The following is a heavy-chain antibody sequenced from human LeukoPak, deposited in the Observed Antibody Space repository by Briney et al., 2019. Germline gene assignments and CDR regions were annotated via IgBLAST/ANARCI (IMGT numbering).Heavy chain of an antibody. CDR2: IDRDGSRI. V-gene: IGHV3-74*01. CDR1: GFTFSSYW. D-gene: IGHD6-19*01. CDR3: ARDRGKHYSSGWAYFDY. J-gene: IGHJ4*02. Sequence: GGSLRLSCAVSGFTFSSYWMHWVRQAPGKGLVWVSRIDRDGSRINYADSVKGRFTISRDNGKNTLYLQMNSLRAEDTAVYYCARDRGKHYSSGWAYFDYWGQGTLVTVSS.